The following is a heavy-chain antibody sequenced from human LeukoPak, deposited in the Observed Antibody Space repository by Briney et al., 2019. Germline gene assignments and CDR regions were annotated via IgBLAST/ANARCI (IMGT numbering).Heavy chain of an antibody. CDR2: ITAGNGNT. D-gene: IGHD3-10*01. CDR1: GYTFNTFA. V-gene: IGHV1-3*01. Sequence: ASVKVSCKASGYTFNTFAMHWVRQAPGQRLEWMGWITAGNGNTKYSQKFQGRVTITRETSASTDYMELSSLRSEDTAVYYCARSPITMVRGVINYYYYGMDVWGQGTTVTVSS. CDR3: ARSPITMVRGVINYYYYGMDV. J-gene: IGHJ6*02.